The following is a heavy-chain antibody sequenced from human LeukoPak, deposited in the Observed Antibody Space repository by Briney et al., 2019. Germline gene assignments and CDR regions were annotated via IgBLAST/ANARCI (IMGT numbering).Heavy chain of an antibody. J-gene: IGHJ6*03. CDR2: ISGSGGTT. CDR1: GFTFSSYG. Sequence: GGSLRLSCAASGFTFSSYGMSWVRQAPGKGLEWVLGISGSGGTTYYADSVKGRFTISRDNSKNTLYLQMNSLRAEDTAVYYCAKVGPFHYYGSGSYYKYYYYYMDVWGKGTTVTISS. D-gene: IGHD3-10*01. CDR3: AKVGPFHYYGSGSYYKYYYYYMDV. V-gene: IGHV3-23*01.